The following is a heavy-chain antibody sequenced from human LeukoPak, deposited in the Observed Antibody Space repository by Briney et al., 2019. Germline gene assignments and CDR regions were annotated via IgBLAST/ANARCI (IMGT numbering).Heavy chain of an antibody. D-gene: IGHD3-22*01. J-gene: IGHJ4*02. CDR2: IYSGGST. V-gene: IGHV3-66*01. CDR1: GFTVSSNY. CDR3: ARLGDFYYDSSGYYRD. Sequence: GGSLRLSCAASGFTVSSNYMSWVRQAPGKGLEWVSVIYSGGSTYYADSVKGRFTISRDNSKNTLYLQMNSLRAGDTAVYYCARLGDFYYDSSGYYRDWGQGTLVTVSS.